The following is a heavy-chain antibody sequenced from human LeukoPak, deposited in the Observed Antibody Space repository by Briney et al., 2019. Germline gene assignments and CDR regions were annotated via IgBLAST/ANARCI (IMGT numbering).Heavy chain of an antibody. CDR1: GGSISSSSYY. V-gene: IGHV4-39*01. Sequence: PSETLSLTCTVSGGSISSSSYYWGWIRQPPGKGLEWIGGIYYSGSTYYTPSLKSRVTISVDTSKTQFSLKLSSVTAADTAVYFCGGYSFYYFDYWGQGTLVTVSS. CDR3: GGYSFYYFDY. CDR2: IYYSGST. J-gene: IGHJ4*02. D-gene: IGHD6-25*01.